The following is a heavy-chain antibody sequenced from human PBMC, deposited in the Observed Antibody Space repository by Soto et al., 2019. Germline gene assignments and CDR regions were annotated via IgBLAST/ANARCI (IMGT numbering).Heavy chain of an antibody. CDR3: ARDGVGATIVGWFDP. CDR1: GFTFSSYA. Sequence: PGGSLRLSCAASGFTFSSYAMHWVRQAPGKGLEWVAVISYDGSNKYYADSVKGRFTISRDNSKNTLYLQMNSLRAEDTAVYYCARDGVGATIVGWFDPWGQGTLVTVSS. J-gene: IGHJ5*02. CDR2: ISYDGSNK. D-gene: IGHD1-26*01. V-gene: IGHV3-30-3*01.